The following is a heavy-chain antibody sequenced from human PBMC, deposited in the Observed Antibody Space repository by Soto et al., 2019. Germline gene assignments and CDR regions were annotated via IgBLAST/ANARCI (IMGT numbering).Heavy chain of an antibody. CDR3: AIYSSGWYPLDY. D-gene: IGHD6-19*01. CDR2: ISYDGSNK. V-gene: IGHV3-30*03. Sequence: GSLRLSCAASGFTFSSYGMHWVRQAPGKGLEWVAVISYDGSNKYYADSVKGRFTISRDNSKNTLYLQMNGLRAEDTAVYYCAIYSSGWYPLDYWGQGTLVTVSS. CDR1: GFTFSSYG. J-gene: IGHJ4*02.